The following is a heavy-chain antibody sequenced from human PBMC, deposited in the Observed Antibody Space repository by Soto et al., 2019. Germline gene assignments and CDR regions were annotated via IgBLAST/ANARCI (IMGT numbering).Heavy chain of an antibody. D-gene: IGHD6-19*01. Sequence: ASVKVSCKASGGTFSSYAISWVRQAPGQGLEWMGGIIPIFGTANYAQKFQGRVTITADKSTSTAYMELSSLRSEDTAVYYCARVGSSGESYFDFWGQGTLVTVSS. CDR1: GGTFSSYA. CDR3: ARVGSSGESYFDF. J-gene: IGHJ4*02. V-gene: IGHV1-69*06. CDR2: IIPIFGTA.